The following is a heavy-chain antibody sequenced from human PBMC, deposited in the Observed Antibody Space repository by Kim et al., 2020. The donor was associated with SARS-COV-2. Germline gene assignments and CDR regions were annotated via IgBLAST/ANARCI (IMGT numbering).Heavy chain of an antibody. V-gene: IGHV1-3*01. J-gene: IGHJ5*02. Sequence: ASVKVSCKASGYTFTSYDLHWVRQAPGQGLEWMGWINAGNGNTKYSQKFQGRVTITRDTSASTAYMELSSLRSEDTAVYYCARHRLVATRAGVCNWFDPWGQGTPVTVSS. CDR3: ARHRLVATRAGVCNWFDP. D-gene: IGHD2-21*02. CDR1: GYTFTSYD. CDR2: INAGNGNT.